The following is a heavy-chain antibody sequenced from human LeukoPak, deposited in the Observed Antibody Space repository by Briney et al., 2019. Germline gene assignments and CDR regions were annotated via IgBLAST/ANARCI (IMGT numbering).Heavy chain of an antibody. V-gene: IGHV1-69*06. D-gene: IGHD3-10*01. CDR2: IIPIFGTA. CDR3: ASKFQSYHFDY. CDR1: GGTFSSYA. J-gene: IGHJ4*02. Sequence: GSSVKVSCKASGGTFSSYAISWVRQAPGQGLEWMGGIIPIFGTANYAQKFQGRVTITADKSTSTAYMELSSLRSEDTAVYYCASKFQSYHFDYWGQGTLVTVSS.